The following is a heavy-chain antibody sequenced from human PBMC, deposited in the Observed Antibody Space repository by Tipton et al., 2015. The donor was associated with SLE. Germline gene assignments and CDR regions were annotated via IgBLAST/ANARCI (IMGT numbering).Heavy chain of an antibody. CDR3: ARHSGWSFDV. CDR1: GYSISSGYY. Sequence: TLSLTCSVSGYSISSGYYWGWIRLPPGKGLARLGTIDHRGTTYYSPSLRSRGSISVDTSNNQFSLKVSSVTAADTTVYYCARHSGWSFDVWGQGTMVTVSS. J-gene: IGHJ3*01. V-gene: IGHV4-38-2*02. CDR2: IDHRGTT. D-gene: IGHD2-15*01.